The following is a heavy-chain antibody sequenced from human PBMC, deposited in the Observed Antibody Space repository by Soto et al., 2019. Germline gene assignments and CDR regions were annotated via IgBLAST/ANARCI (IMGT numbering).Heavy chain of an antibody. J-gene: IGHJ6*02. CDR2: IGTAGDT. D-gene: IGHD2-2*01. CDR3: ARDPQPDYGMDV. V-gene: IGHV3-13*01. CDR1: GFTFSSYD. Sequence: GGSLRLSCAASGFTFSSYDMHWVRQATGKGLEWVSAIGTAGDTYYPGSVKGRFTISRENAKNSLYLQMNSLRAEDTAVYYCARDPQPDYGMDVWGQGTTVTVSS.